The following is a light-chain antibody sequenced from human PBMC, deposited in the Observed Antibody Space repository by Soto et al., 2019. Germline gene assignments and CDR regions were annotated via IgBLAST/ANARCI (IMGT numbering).Light chain of an antibody. V-gene: IGKV3-15*01. CDR3: QQYTNRPPWT. CDR2: GAS. CDR1: ESVSTN. J-gene: IGKJ1*01. Sequence: DIVMTQSPATLSVSPGERATLSCRASESVSTNLAWYQQKPGQAPRLLIYGASTMATGIPARFSGRGSGTDSTLLISSLQSDGFAVYYCQQYTNRPPWTFGQGARVDLK.